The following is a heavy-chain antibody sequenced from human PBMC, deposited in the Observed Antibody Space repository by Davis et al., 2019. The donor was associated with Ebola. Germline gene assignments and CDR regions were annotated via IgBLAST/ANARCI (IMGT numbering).Heavy chain of an antibody. D-gene: IGHD2-2*01. V-gene: IGHV3-73*01. CDR3: TRQWGDVVVPAAMAYYYYMDV. Sequence: GESLKISCAASGFTFSGSAMHWVRQASGKGLEWVGRIRSKANSYATAYAASVKGRFTISRDDSKNAAYLQMNSLKTEDTAVYYCTRQWGDVVVPAAMAYYYYMDVWGKGTTVTVSS. CDR1: GFTFSGSA. J-gene: IGHJ6*03. CDR2: IRSKANSYAT.